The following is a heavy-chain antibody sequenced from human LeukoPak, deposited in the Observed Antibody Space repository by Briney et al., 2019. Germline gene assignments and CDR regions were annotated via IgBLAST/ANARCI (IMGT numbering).Heavy chain of an antibody. CDR3: ARECGGDCSIDY. D-gene: IGHD2-21*02. CDR1: GYTLTGCY. J-gene: IGHJ4*02. V-gene: IGHV1-2*06. CDR2: INPNSGGT. Sequence: ASVKVSCKASGYTLTGCYMYSVRRTPGQRLEWMGRINPNSGGTNYAQKFQGRVTMTRDTSIRTAYMELSRLRSDDTAVYYCARECGGDCSIDYWGQGTLVTVSS.